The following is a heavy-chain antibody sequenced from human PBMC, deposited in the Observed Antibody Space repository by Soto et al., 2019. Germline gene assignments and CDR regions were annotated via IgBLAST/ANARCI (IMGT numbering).Heavy chain of an antibody. Sequence: GGSLRLACAASGFPFTNAWMNWVRQAPGKGLEWVGRIKSKADGETRDYAEPVKGRFTISRDDSKNTLYLQMNSLKPEDTAVNYCKLDIDYWGLGTLVTVSS. CDR3: KLDIDY. J-gene: IGHJ4*02. D-gene: IGHD1-1*01. V-gene: IGHV3-15*07. CDR2: IKSKADGETR. CDR1: GFPFTNAW.